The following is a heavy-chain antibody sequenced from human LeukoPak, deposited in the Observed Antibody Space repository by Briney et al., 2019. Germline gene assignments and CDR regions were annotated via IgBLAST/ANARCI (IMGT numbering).Heavy chain of an antibody. V-gene: IGHV4-39*01. J-gene: IGHJ4*02. CDR1: GGSFSSYY. Sequence: SETLSLTCAVYGGSFSSYYWGWIRQPPGKGLEWIGSIYYSGSTYYNPSLKSRVTISVDTSKNQFSLKLSSVTAADTAVYYCARYYDYVWGSYRPFDYWGQGTLVTVSS. CDR2: IYYSGST. D-gene: IGHD3-16*02. CDR3: ARYYDYVWGSYRPFDY.